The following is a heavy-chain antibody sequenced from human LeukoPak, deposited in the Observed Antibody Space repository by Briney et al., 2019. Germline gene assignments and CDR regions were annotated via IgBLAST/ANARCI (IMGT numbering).Heavy chain of an antibody. V-gene: IGHV1-8*01. J-gene: IGHJ5*02. Sequence: ASVKVSCKASGYTYTSYDINWVRQATGQGLEWMGWMNPNSGNTGYAQKFQGRVTITTDESTSTAYMELSSLRSEDMAVYYCARGGKADYYDSSGYSSPYNWFDPWGQGTLVTVSS. D-gene: IGHD3-22*01. CDR1: GYTYTSYD. CDR3: ARGGKADYYDSSGYSSPYNWFDP. CDR2: MNPNSGNT.